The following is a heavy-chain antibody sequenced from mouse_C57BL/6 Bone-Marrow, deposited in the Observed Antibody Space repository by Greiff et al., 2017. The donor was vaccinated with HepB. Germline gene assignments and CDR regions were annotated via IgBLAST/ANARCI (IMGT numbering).Heavy chain of an antibody. Sequence: QVTLKVSGPGILQPSQTLSLTCSFSGFSLSTFGMGVGWIRQPSGEGLEWLAHIWWDDDKYYNPALKSRLTITKDTSKNQVFLKIANVDTADTATYYCARIATTVVACYWYFDVWGTGTTVTVSS. V-gene: IGHV8-8*01. CDR3: ARIATTVVACYWYFDV. J-gene: IGHJ1*03. CDR2: IWWDDDK. CDR1: GFSLSTFGMG. D-gene: IGHD1-1*01.